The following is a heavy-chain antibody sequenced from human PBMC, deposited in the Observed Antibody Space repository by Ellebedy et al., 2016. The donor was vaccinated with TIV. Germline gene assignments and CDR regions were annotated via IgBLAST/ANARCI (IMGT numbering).Heavy chain of an antibody. Sequence: GESLKISXAASGFTFSSHAMSWVRQAAGQGLEWVSTISVNGGSTYYADSVKGRFTISRDNAKNTLYLQMNSLRAEDTAVYYCVRDPSELPELFDYWGQGTLVTVSS. V-gene: IGHV3-23*01. J-gene: IGHJ4*02. CDR2: ISVNGGST. CDR1: GFTFSSHA. CDR3: VRDPSELPELFDY. D-gene: IGHD1-26*01.